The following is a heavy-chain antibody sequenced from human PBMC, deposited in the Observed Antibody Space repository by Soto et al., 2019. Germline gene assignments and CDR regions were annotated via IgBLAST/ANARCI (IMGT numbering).Heavy chain of an antibody. D-gene: IGHD6-13*01. J-gene: IGHJ6*02. CDR2: IHYSGST. CDR1: GGSISSYY. Sequence: SETLSLTCTVSGGSISSYYWSWIRQPPGKGLEWIGLIHYSGSTNYNPSLKSRVTISVDTSKNQFSLKLTSVAAADTAVYYCARGGVAADHYFYYGMDVWGQGTTVTVSS. CDR3: ARGGVAADHYFYYGMDV. V-gene: IGHV4-59*01.